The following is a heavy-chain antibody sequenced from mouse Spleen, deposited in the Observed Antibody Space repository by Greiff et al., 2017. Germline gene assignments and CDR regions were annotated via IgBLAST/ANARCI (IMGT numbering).Heavy chain of an antibody. CDR3: ARIYYYGSSLHYYAMDY. Sequence: DVKLVESGGGLVKPGGSLKLSCAASGFTFSSYGMSWVRQTPEKRLEWVATISGGGSYTYYPDSVKGRFTISRDNAKNNLYLQMSSLRSEDTALYYCARIYYYGSSLHYYAMDYWGQGTSVTVSS. CDR2: ISGGGSYT. D-gene: IGHD1-1*01. CDR1: GFTFSSYG. J-gene: IGHJ4*01. V-gene: IGHV5-9-2*01.